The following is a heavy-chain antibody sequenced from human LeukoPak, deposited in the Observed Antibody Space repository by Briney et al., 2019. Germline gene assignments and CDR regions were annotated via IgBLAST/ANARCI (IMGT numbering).Heavy chain of an antibody. J-gene: IGHJ4*02. CDR2: ISSNGGST. V-gene: IGHV3-64D*06. CDR3: VKVSPCYSSSSLIDY. D-gene: IGHD6-13*01. Sequence: HGGRRITGKKMEYVSAISSNGGSTYYADSVKGRFTISRDNSKNTLYLQMSSLRAEDTAVYYCVKVSPCYSSSSLIDYWGQGVLVSV.